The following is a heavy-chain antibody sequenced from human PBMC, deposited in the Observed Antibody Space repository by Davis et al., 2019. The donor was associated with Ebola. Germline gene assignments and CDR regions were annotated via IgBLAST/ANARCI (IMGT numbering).Heavy chain of an antibody. CDR3: ARGLFLSGSYSYYFDY. V-gene: IGHV3-30*03. CDR1: GFTFSSYG. J-gene: IGHJ4*02. Sequence: GESLKISCAASGFTFSSYGMHWVRQAPGKGLEWVAVISYDGSNKYYADSVKGRFTISRDNAKNSLYLQMNSLRAEDTAVYYCARGLFLSGSYSYYFDYWGQGTLVTVSS. CDR2: ISYDGSNK. D-gene: IGHD1-26*01.